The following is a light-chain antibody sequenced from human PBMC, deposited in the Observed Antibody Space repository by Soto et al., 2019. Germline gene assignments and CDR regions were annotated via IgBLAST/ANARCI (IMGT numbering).Light chain of an antibody. CDR1: QGISNW. CDR2: GAS. J-gene: IGKJ4*01. CDR3: QQDNTFPPLT. Sequence: DIQMTQSPSSVSASVGDRVTITCRASQGISNWLAWYQQQPGKAPKLLIYGASSLQSGVPSTFSGGGSGTHFNLIITTLQAEDFATYYCQQDNTFPPLTFGRGTKVDI. V-gene: IGKV1-12*01.